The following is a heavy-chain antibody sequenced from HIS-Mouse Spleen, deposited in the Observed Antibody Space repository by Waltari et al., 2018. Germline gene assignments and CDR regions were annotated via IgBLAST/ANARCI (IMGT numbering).Heavy chain of an antibody. D-gene: IGHD6-13*01. CDR1: GYSISSGYY. CDR2: INHSGST. Sequence: QVQLQESGPGLVKPSETLSLTCTVSGYSISSGYYWGWIRQPPGKGLERIGRINHSGSTNYNPSLKSRVTISVDTSKNQFSLKLSAVTAADTAVYYCARALEYSSSWYYYYYGMDVWGQGTTVTVSS. J-gene: IGHJ6*02. CDR3: ARALEYSSSWYYYYYGMDV. V-gene: IGHV4-38-2*02.